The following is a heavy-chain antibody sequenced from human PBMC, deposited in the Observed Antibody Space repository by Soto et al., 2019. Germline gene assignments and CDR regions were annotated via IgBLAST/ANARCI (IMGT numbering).Heavy chain of an antibody. D-gene: IGHD6-13*01. Sequence: PGESLKISCKGSGYSFTSYWIGWVRQMPGKGLEWMGIIYPGDSDTRYSPSFQGQVTISADKSISTAYLQWSSLKASDTAMYYCARLGIAAAGTFGFDYWGQGTLVTVSS. CDR3: ARLGIAAAGTFGFDY. CDR1: GYSFTSYW. CDR2: IYPGDSDT. J-gene: IGHJ4*02. V-gene: IGHV5-51*01.